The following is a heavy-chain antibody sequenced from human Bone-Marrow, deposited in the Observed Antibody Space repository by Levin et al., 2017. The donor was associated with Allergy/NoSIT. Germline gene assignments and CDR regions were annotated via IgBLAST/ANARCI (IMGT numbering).Heavy chain of an antibody. V-gene: IGHV3-15*01. CDR3: TTAPPPTRIIDY. J-gene: IGHJ4*01. D-gene: IGHD2-15*01. Sequence: GGSLRLSCAASGFAFTDTWMHWVRQAPGKGLEWVGRIKSKTHTETTDCAPPVKGRFSISRDDSENTLFLQMNNLKIEATAVYYCTTAPPPTRIIDYWGQGTLITVSS. CDR1: GFAFTDTW. CDR2: IKSKTHTETT.